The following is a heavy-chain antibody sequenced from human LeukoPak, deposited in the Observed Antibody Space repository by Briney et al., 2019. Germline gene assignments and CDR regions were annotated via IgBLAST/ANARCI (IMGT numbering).Heavy chain of an antibody. CDR1: AYTFTGYY. CDR3: ARTSMTTVTTFDY. J-gene: IGHJ4*02. Sequence: ASVKVSCKASAYTFTGYYMHLVRQAPGQGLEWMGWINPNSGGTNYAQKFQGRVTMTRDTSISTAYMELSRLRSDDTAVYYCARTSMTTVTTFDYWGQGTPVTVSS. CDR2: INPNSGGT. D-gene: IGHD4-17*01. V-gene: IGHV1-2*02.